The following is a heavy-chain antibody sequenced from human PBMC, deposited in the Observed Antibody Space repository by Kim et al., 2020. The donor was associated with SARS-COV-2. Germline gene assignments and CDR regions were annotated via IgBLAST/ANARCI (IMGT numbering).Heavy chain of an antibody. J-gene: IGHJ4*02. Sequence: ADPEKGRVTTSADTSKNTLYLQMNSLRAEDTAVYYCAKGGEIQLWFAFDYWGQGTLVTVSS. CDR3: AKGGEIQLWFAFDY. D-gene: IGHD5-18*01. V-gene: IGHV3-23*01.